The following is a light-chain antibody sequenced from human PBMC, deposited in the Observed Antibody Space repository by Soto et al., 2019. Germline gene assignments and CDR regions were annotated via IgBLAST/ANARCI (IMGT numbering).Light chain of an antibody. CDR3: PQYNNWPYT. CDR1: QRVSSN. Sequence: EVVLTQSPATLSVSPGERATLSCRASQRVSSNLAWYQQKPGQAPRLLIYGASTRATGLPARFSGSGSGTAITLNISSLQSEDFAVEYGPQYNNWPYTFGRGPKLDIK. CDR2: GAS. V-gene: IGKV3-15*01. J-gene: IGKJ2*01.